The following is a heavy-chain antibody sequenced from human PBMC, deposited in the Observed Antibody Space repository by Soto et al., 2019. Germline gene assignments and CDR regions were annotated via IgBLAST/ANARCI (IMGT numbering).Heavy chain of an antibody. CDR1: GYTFTSYY. D-gene: IGHD6-25*01. CDR3: AKENHSSGSEGAYYYYGMDV. J-gene: IGHJ6*02. Sequence: ASVKVSCKASGYTFTSYYMHWVRQAPGQGLEWMGIINPSGGSTSYAQKFQGRVTMTRDTSTSTVYMELSSLRSEDTAVYYCAKENHSSGSEGAYYYYGMDVWGQGTTVTVSS. CDR2: INPSGGST. V-gene: IGHV1-46*01.